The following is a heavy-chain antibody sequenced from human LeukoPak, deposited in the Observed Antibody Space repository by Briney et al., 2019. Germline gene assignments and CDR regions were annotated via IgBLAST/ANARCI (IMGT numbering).Heavy chain of an antibody. J-gene: IGHJ4*02. CDR1: GFVFSNYW. V-gene: IGHV3-7*03. D-gene: IGHD2-8*01. CDR2: IKPDGTEK. Sequence: GGSLRLSCAASGFVFSNYWMSWVRQAPGKGLEWVANIKPDGTEKYYVDSLKGRFTISRDNTKNSLYLQMSSLRAGDTALYYCAKELYGNPSGYWGQGTRVTVSS. CDR3: AKELYGNPSGY.